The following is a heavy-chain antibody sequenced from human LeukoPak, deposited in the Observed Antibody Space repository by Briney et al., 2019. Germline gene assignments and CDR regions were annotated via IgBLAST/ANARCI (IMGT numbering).Heavy chain of an antibody. Sequence: GSLRLSCAASGFTFSSYAMSWVRQAPGKGLEWVSAISGSGGSTYYADSVKGRFTISRDNSKNTLYLQMNSLRAEDTAVYYCAKAVDSSGYYPCFDYWGQGTLVTVSS. J-gene: IGHJ4*02. CDR1: GFTFSSYA. D-gene: IGHD3-22*01. V-gene: IGHV3-23*01. CDR2: ISGSGGST. CDR3: AKAVDSSGYYPCFDY.